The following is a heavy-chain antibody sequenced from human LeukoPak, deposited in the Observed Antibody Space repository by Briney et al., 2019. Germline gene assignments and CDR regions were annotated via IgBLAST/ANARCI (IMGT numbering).Heavy chain of an antibody. V-gene: IGHV3-15*01. CDR3: TTPEYSSSSSMDV. CDR1: GFTFSNAW. D-gene: IGHD6-13*01. J-gene: IGHJ6*02. CDR2: IKSKTDGGTT. Sequence: GGSLRLSCAASGFTFSNAWMSWVRQAPGKGLEWVGRIKSKTDGGTTDYAAPVEGRFTISRDDSKNTLYLQMNSLKTEDTAVYYCTTPEYSSSSSMDVWGQGTTVTVSS.